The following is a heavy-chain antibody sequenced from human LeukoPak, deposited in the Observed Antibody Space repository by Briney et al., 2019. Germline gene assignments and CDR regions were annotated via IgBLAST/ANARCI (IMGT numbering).Heavy chain of an antibody. V-gene: IGHV3-64*01. Sequence: GGSLRLSCAVSGFTFSSHAMHWVRQAPGKGLEQVSAISSNGGSTYYANSVKGRFTIARDNSKNTLYLQMGSLRTEDMALYYCARGYGDHGAFDIWGQGTLVTVSS. CDR1: GFTFSSHA. CDR2: ISSNGGST. CDR3: ARGYGDHGAFDI. D-gene: IGHD4-17*01. J-gene: IGHJ3*02.